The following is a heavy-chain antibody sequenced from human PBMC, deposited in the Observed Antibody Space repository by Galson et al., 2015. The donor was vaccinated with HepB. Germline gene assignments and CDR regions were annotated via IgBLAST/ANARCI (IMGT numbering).Heavy chain of an antibody. CDR3: ARARDSYGYFRTSYYFDY. Sequence: CAISGDSVSSNSAAWNWIRQSPSRGLEWLGRTYYRSKWYNDYAVSVKSRITINPDTSKNQFSLQLNSVTPEDTAVYYCARARDSYGYFRTSYYFDYWGQGTLVTVSS. V-gene: IGHV6-1*01. D-gene: IGHD5-18*01. CDR2: TYYRSKWYN. CDR1: GDSVSSNSAA. J-gene: IGHJ4*02.